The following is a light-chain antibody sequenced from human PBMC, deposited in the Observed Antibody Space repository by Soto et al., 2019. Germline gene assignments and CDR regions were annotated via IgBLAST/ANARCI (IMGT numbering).Light chain of an antibody. Sequence: EIVMTHSPATLSVSPGGRATLSCRAIQSVSSNLAWYQQKPGQAPRLLIYGASTRATGIPARFSGSGSGTEFILTVSSLQSADFAVYYCQQYKSWPPITFGQGTRLEIK. V-gene: IGKV3-15*01. J-gene: IGKJ5*01. CDR2: GAS. CDR1: QSVSSN. CDR3: QQYKSWPPIT.